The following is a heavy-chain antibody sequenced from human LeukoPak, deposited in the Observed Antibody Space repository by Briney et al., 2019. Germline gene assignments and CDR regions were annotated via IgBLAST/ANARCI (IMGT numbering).Heavy chain of an antibody. D-gene: IGHD3-16*02. CDR1: GFTFSDYY. V-gene: IGHV3-11*01. CDR3: ARDLVMAFDI. Sequence: PGGSLRLSCAASGFTFSDYYMSWIRQAPGKGREGVSYISSSGSTIYYADSVKDRFTISRDNAKTSLYLQMNSLRAEDTAVYYCARDLVMAFDIWGQGTMVTVSS. CDR2: ISSSGSTI. J-gene: IGHJ3*02.